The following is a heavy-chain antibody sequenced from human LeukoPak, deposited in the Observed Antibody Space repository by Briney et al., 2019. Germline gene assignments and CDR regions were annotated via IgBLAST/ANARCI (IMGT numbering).Heavy chain of an antibody. Sequence: SETLSLTCTVSGGSISSYYWSWIRQPPGKGLEWIGYIYYSGSTNYIPSLKSRVTISVDTSKNQFSLKLSSVTAADTAVYYCARVYSSSWYWFDPWGQGTLVTVSS. CDR2: IYYSGST. J-gene: IGHJ5*02. CDR3: ARVYSSSWYWFDP. D-gene: IGHD6-13*01. CDR1: GGSISSYY. V-gene: IGHV4-59*01.